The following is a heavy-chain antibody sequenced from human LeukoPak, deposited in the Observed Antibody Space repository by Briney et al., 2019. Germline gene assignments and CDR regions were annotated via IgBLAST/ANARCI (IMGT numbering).Heavy chain of an antibody. D-gene: IGHD1-26*01. J-gene: IGHJ4*01. Sequence: ASVKVSCKASGYTFTSCDINWVRQATGQGREWMGWMNPNSGNTGYAQKFQGRVTMTRNTSISTAYMELSSLRSEDTAVYYCARVITRVGATSAFGYWGHGTLVTVSS. CDR3: ARVITRVGATSAFGY. CDR2: MNPNSGNT. V-gene: IGHV1-8*01. CDR1: GYTFTSCD.